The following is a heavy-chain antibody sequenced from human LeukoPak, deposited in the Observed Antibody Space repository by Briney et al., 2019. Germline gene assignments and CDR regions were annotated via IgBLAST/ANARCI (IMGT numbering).Heavy chain of an antibody. D-gene: IGHD5-18*01. CDR3: ARGYSYGASGFDY. J-gene: IGHJ4*02. V-gene: IGHV3-21*01. CDR1: GFTVSSNY. Sequence: GGSLRLSCAASGFTVSSNYMTWVRQAPGKGLEWVSSISSSSSYIYYADSVKGRFTISRDNAKTSLYLQMNSLRAEDTAVYYCARGYSYGASGFDYWGQGTLVTVSS. CDR2: ISSSSSYI.